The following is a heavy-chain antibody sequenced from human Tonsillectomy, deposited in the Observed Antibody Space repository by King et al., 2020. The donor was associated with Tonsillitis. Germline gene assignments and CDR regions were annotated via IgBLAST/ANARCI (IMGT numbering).Heavy chain of an antibody. V-gene: IGHV3-23*04. CDR1: GFTFRNYA. Sequence: VQLVESEGGLVQPGGSLRLSCAASGFTFRNYAMSWVRQAPGKGLEWVSAISGSGGSTYSADSVKGRFTISRDNSKNTLYLQMNSLRVEDTAVYYCAKDKVATMPRDAFDFWGQGTMVTVSS. J-gene: IGHJ3*01. CDR2: ISGSGGST. D-gene: IGHD5-12*01. CDR3: AKDKVATMPRDAFDF.